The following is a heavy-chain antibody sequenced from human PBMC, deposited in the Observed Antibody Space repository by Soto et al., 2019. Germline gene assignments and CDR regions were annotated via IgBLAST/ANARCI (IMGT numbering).Heavy chain of an antibody. V-gene: IGHV5-10-1*01. CDR3: ARRGSPYSSTYGMDV. CDR2: IDPSGSYT. Sequence: GESLKISCKGSGYSFTSYWISWVRQMPGKGLEWMGRIDPSGSYTNYSPSFQGHVTISADKSISTAYLQWSSLKASDTAMYYCARRGSPYSSTYGMDVWGQGTTVTVSS. D-gene: IGHD6-13*01. J-gene: IGHJ6*02. CDR1: GYSFTSYW.